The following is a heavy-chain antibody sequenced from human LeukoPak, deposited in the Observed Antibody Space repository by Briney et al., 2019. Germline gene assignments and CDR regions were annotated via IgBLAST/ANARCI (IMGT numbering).Heavy chain of an antibody. CDR1: GFTFSDYY. D-gene: IGHD3-10*01. J-gene: IGHJ4*02. CDR2: ISSSGSTI. Sequence: PGGSLRLSCAASGFTFSDYYMSWIRQAPGKGLEWVSYISSSGSTIYYADSVKGRFTISRDNAKNSLYLQMNSLRVEDTAVYYCAKDWVYASGSYFDYWGQGTLVTVSS. V-gene: IGHV3-11*01. CDR3: AKDWVYASGSYFDY.